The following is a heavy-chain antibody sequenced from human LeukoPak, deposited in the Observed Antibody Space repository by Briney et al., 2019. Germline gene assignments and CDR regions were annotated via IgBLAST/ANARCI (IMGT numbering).Heavy chain of an antibody. CDR2: ISSSSSTI. Sequence: GSLRLSCAASGFTFSSYSMNWVRQAPGKGLEWVSYISSSSSTIYYADSVKGRFTISRDNAKNSLYLQMNSLRAEDTAVYYCAKGPKRYNILTGYFVIETAFDIWGQGTMVTVSS. J-gene: IGHJ3*02. D-gene: IGHD3-9*01. CDR1: GFTFSSYS. V-gene: IGHV3-48*01. CDR3: AKGPKRYNILTGYFVIETAFDI.